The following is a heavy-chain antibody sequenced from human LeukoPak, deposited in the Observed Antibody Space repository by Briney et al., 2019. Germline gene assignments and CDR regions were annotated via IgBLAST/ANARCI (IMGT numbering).Heavy chain of an antibody. D-gene: IGHD2-2*01. CDR1: GGSISSGGYY. V-gene: IGHV4-61*08. CDR2: IYYSGST. CDR3: ARHSAVVPAAMPRYYGMDV. J-gene: IGHJ6*02. Sequence: PSQTLSLTCAVSGGSISSGGYYWSWIRQPPGKGLEWIGYIYYSGSTNYNPSLKSRVTISVDTSKNQFSLKLSSVTAADTAVYYCARHSAVVPAAMPRYYGMDVWGQGTTVTVSS.